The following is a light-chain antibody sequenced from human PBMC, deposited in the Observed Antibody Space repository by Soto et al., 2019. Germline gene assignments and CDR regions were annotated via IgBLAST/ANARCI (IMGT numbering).Light chain of an antibody. V-gene: IGKV3-20*01. J-gene: IGKJ1*01. Sequence: EIVLTQSPATLSLSPGERGTLSCRASQSFSSYLAWYQQKPGQAPRLLIYDASSRATGIPDRFSGSGSGTDFTLTISRLEPEDFAVYYCQQYDSSPRTFGQGTKVDIK. CDR2: DAS. CDR3: QQYDSSPRT. CDR1: QSFSSY.